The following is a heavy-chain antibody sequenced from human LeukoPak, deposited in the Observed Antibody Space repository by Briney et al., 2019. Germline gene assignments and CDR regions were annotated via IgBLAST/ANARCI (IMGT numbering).Heavy chain of an antibody. Sequence: SQTLSLICTVSGGSLSSGDYYWSWIRQPPGTGLEWIGYVYYSRSTYYNPSLKSRVTIAVNTSKNQFSLKLSSVTAANTAVYYCARRSGYYYGSGSYHWFDYWGQGTLVTVSS. D-gene: IGHD3-10*01. CDR2: VYYSRST. CDR1: GGSLSSGDYY. J-gene: IGHJ4*02. V-gene: IGHV4-30-4*01. CDR3: ARRSGYYYGSGSYHWFDY.